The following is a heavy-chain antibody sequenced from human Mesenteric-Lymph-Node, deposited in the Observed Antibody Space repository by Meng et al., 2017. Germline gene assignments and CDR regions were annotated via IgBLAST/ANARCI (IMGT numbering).Heavy chain of an antibody. Sequence: GESLKISCAASGFTFSSYAMSWVRQAPGKGLEWVPAISGSGGSTYYADSVKGRFTISSENSKNTLYLQMNSLRAEDTAIYYCAKCSSGWPPCYFDYWGQGTLVTVSS. D-gene: IGHD6-19*01. CDR3: AKCSSGWPPCYFDY. CDR1: GFTFSSYA. CDR2: ISGSGGST. J-gene: IGHJ4*02. V-gene: IGHV3-23*01.